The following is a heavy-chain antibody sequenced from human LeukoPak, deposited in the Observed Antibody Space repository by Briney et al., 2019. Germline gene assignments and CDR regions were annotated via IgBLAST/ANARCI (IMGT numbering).Heavy chain of an antibody. D-gene: IGHD4-17*01. CDR3: VRDSSVTRMDV. CDR2: ITNDARST. Sequence: PGGSLRLSCAASGFTFSSDWMHWVRQAPGEGLVWVSRITNDARSTSYADSVKGRFTISRDNAKNTLYLEMSSLRAEDTAVYYCVRDSSVTRMDVWGKGTTVTVSS. V-gene: IGHV3-74*01. CDR1: GFTFSSDW. J-gene: IGHJ6*04.